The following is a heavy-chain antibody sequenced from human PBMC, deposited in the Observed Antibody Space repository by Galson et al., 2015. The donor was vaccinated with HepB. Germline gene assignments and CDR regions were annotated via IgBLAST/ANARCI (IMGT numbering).Heavy chain of an antibody. J-gene: IGHJ4*02. Sequence: SLRLSCAASGFTFSSYGMHWVRQAPGKGLEWVAVISYDGSNKYYADSVKGRFTISRDNSKNTLYLQMNSLRAEDTAVYYCAKDRSGSYVEYYFDYWGQGTLVTVSS. V-gene: IGHV3-30*18. CDR1: GFTFSSYG. CDR3: AKDRSGSYVEYYFDY. D-gene: IGHD1-26*01. CDR2: ISYDGSNK.